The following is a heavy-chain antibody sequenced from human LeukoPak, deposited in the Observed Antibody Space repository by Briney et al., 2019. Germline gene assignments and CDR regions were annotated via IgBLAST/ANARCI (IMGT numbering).Heavy chain of an antibody. D-gene: IGHD6-13*01. CDR1: GFTFSNYA. V-gene: IGHV3-23*01. CDR2: ISANGGGT. CDR3: AKGSSPFDY. Sequence: PGGSLRLSCAASGFTFSNYAMSGVRQAPGKGLEWVSAISANGGGTYYADSVKGRFTISRDNSKNTLYLQMNSLRAEDTAVYYCAKGSSPFDYWGQGTLVTVSS. J-gene: IGHJ4*02.